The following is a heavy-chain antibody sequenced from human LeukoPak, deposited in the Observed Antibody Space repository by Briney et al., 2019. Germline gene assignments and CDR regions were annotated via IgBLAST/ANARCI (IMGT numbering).Heavy chain of an antibody. CDR2: IYYSGST. D-gene: IGHD6-19*01. CDR3: RGQQWLEPDY. V-gene: IGHV4-39*01. CDR1: GGSISSSSYY. J-gene: IGHJ4*02. Sequence: SETLSLTCTVSGGSISSSSYYWGWIRQPPGKGLEWIGSIYYSGSTYYNPSLKSRVTISVDTSKNQFSLKLSSVTAADTAVYYCRGQQWLEPDYWGQGTLVTVSS.